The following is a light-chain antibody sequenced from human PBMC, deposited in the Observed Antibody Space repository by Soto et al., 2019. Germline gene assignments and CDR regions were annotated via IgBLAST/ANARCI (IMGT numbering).Light chain of an antibody. CDR3: QQYNSYPYT. CDR2: GAS. V-gene: IGKV3-15*01. J-gene: IGKJ2*01. Sequence: IVMTQSPATLSVSPGDRVTLSCRASQSVSSDLAWYQQRPGQAPRLLIYGASTRANGIPARFSGTGSGTEFTLTISSLQSEDFAIYYCQQYNSYPYTFGQGTKLEIK. CDR1: QSVSSD.